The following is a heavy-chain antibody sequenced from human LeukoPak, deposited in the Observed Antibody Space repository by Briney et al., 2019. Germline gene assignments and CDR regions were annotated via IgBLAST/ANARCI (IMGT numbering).Heavy chain of an antibody. CDR3: ARDTSRYFDWLPTDV. Sequence: QPGGSLRLSCAASGFTFSSYGMHWVRQAPGKGLEWVAFIRYDGSNKYYADSVKGRFTISRDNSKNTLYLQMNSLRAEDTAVYYCARDTSRYFDWLPTDVWGKGTTVTVSS. CDR2: IRYDGSNK. CDR1: GFTFSSYG. D-gene: IGHD3-9*01. V-gene: IGHV3-30*02. J-gene: IGHJ6*04.